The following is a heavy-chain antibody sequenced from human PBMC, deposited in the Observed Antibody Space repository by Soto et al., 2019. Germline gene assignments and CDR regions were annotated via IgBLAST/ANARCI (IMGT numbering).Heavy chain of an antibody. Sequence: GGSLRLSCAASGFTFSSYAMSWVRQAPGKGLEWVSAISGSGGSTYYADSVKGRFTISRDNSKNTLYLQMNSLRAEDTAVYYCAKVREGYSSGWYSRRGSYYYYGMDVWGQGTTVTVSS. V-gene: IGHV3-23*01. CDR2: ISGSGGST. J-gene: IGHJ6*02. CDR1: GFTFSSYA. D-gene: IGHD6-19*01. CDR3: AKVREGYSSGWYSRRGSYYYYGMDV.